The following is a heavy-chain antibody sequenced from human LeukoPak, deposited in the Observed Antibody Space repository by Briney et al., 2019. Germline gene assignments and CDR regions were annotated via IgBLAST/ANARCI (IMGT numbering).Heavy chain of an antibody. CDR3: ASGAGDDFWSGYQYYFDY. CDR2: ISSSSSYT. D-gene: IGHD3-3*01. V-gene: IGHV3-11*06. CDR1: GFTFSDYY. J-gene: IGHJ4*02. Sequence: GGSLRLSCAASGFTFSDYYMSWIRQAPGKGLEWVSYISSSSSYTNYADSVKGRFTISRDNAKNSLYLQMNSLRAEDTAVYYCASGAGDDFWSGYQYYFDYWGQGTLVTVSS.